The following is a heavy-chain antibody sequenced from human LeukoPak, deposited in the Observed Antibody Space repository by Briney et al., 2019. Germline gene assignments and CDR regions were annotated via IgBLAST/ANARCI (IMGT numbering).Heavy chain of an antibody. D-gene: IGHD3-10*02. J-gene: IGHJ6*04. V-gene: IGHV3-30*04. CDR3: AELGITMIGGV. CDR2: ISFDGSNK. CDR1: GFTFSTYA. Sequence: GGSLRLSCAASGFTFSTYAMHWVRQAPGKGLEWVAVISFDGSNKYYADSVKGRFTISRDNAKNSLYLQMNSLRAEDTAVYYCAELGITMIGGVWGKGTTVTISS.